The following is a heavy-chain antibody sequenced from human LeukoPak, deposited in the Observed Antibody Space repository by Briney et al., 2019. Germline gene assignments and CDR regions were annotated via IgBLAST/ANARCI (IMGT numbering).Heavy chain of an antibody. J-gene: IGHJ5*01. CDR1: GITFSSYW. V-gene: IGHV3-7*01. Sequence: PGGSLRLSCAASGITFSSYWMSWVRQAPGKGLEWVANIKQDGSEKYYVDSVKGRFTISRDNVDNVVYLEMNGLRAEDTATYYCARVAVSGPTGWFDSWGQGTLVIVSS. D-gene: IGHD2-8*02. CDR2: IKQDGSEK. CDR3: ARVAVSGPTGWFDS.